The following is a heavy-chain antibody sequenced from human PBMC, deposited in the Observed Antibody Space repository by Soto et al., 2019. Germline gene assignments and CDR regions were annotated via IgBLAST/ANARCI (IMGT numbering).Heavy chain of an antibody. CDR2: ITPFNGNT. D-gene: IGHD3-22*01. Sequence: SVKVSCKASGYTFTDSAIHWVRQAPGQALEWMGWITPFNGNTKYAQKFQDRVTFTGDTSLNTAYMELSSLRSDDTAMFYCASGRYDASGYFDYWGQGTLVTVSS. CDR3: ASGRYDASGYFDY. V-gene: IGHV1-45*02. J-gene: IGHJ4*02. CDR1: GYTFTDSA.